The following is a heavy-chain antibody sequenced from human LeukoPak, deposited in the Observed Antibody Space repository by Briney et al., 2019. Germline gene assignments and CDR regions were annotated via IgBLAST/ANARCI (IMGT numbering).Heavy chain of an antibody. J-gene: IGHJ4*02. V-gene: IGHV3-7*01. Sequence: PGGSLRLSCAASGFTFSNHWMSWVRQAPGKGLEWVANIKQDGSEKHYVDSVKGRFTISRDNAKNSLYLQMNSLRAEDTAVYYCARRYSGYDWDWGQGTLVTVSS. D-gene: IGHD5-12*01. CDR2: IKQDGSEK. CDR3: ARRYSGYDWD. CDR1: GFTFSNHW.